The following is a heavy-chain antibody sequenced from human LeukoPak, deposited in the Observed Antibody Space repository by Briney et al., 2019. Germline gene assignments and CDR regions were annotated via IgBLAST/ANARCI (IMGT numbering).Heavy chain of an antibody. Sequence: PGRSLRLSCAASGFTFDDYAMHWVWPAPGKGLEWVSGISWNSGSIGYADSVKGRFTISRDNAKNSLYLQMNSLRAEDTAVYYCAELGITMIGGVWGKGTTVTISS. D-gene: IGHD3-10*02. CDR3: AELGITMIGGV. J-gene: IGHJ6*04. CDR1: GFTFDDYA. V-gene: IGHV3-9*01. CDR2: ISWNSGSI.